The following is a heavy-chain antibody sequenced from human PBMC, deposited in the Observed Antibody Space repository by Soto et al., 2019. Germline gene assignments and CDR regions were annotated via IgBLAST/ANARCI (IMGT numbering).Heavy chain of an antibody. D-gene: IGHD6-13*01. CDR2: ISYDGGNK. V-gene: IGHV3-30-3*01. CDR1: GFTFSSYA. Sequence: QVQLVESGGGVVQPGRSLRLSCAASGFTFSSYAMHWVRQAPGKGLEWVAVISYDGGNKYYADSVKGRFTISRDNSKNTLYLQMNSLRAEDTAVYYCARDRIYSSSWYDYWGQGTLVTVSS. CDR3: ARDRIYSSSWYDY. J-gene: IGHJ4*02.